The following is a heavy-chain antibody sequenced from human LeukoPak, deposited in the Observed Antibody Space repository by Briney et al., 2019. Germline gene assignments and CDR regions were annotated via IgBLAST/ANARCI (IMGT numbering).Heavy chain of an antibody. J-gene: IGHJ4*02. Sequence: PSETLSLTXAVYGGSFSGYYWSWIRQPPGKGLEWIGEINHSGSTNYNPSLKSRVTISVDTSKNQFSLKLSSVTAADTVVYYCARGGTDKLLWFGELLSRAIDYWGQGTLVTVSS. D-gene: IGHD3-10*01. CDR2: INHSGST. CDR3: ARGGTDKLLWFGELLSRAIDY. V-gene: IGHV4-34*01. CDR1: GGSFSGYY.